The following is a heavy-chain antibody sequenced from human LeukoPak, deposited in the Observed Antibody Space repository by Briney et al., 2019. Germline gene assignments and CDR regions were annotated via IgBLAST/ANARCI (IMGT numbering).Heavy chain of an antibody. J-gene: IGHJ4*02. V-gene: IGHV3-48*04. CDR1: GFTFSSYS. CDR3: ASIDSSGYYYSDY. D-gene: IGHD3-22*01. Sequence: PGGSLRLSCAASGFTFSSYSMNWVRQAPGKGLEWVSYISSSSSTIYYADSVKGRFTISRDNAKNSLYLQMNSLRAEDTAVYYCASIDSSGYYYSDYWGQGTLVTVSS. CDR2: ISSSSSTI.